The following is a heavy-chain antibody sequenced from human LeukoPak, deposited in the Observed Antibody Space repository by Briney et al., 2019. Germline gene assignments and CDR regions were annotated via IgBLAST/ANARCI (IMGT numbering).Heavy chain of an antibody. Sequence: GASVKVSCKASGYTFTSYDINWVRQATGQGLEWMGWMNPNSGNTGYAQKFQGRVTVTRNTSISTAYMELSSLRSEDTAVYYCARDLVIAAAGTPFDPWGQGTLVTVSS. D-gene: IGHD6-13*01. CDR3: ARDLVIAAAGTPFDP. CDR1: GYTFTSYD. CDR2: MNPNSGNT. V-gene: IGHV1-8*01. J-gene: IGHJ5*02.